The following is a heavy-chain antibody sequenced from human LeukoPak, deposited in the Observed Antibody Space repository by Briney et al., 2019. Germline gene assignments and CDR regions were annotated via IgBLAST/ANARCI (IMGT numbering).Heavy chain of an antibody. CDR1: GGTFSSYA. Sequence: SVKVSCKASGGTFSSYAISWVRQAPGQGLEWMGRIIPILGIANYAQKFQGRVTITADESTSTAYMELSSLRSEDTAVYYCASLRFGELSADYWGQGTLVTVSS. J-gene: IGHJ4*02. CDR3: ASLRFGELSADY. V-gene: IGHV1-69*04. D-gene: IGHD3-10*01. CDR2: IIPILGIA.